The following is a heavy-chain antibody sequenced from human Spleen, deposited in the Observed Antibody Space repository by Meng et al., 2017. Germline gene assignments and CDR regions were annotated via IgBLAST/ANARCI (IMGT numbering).Heavy chain of an antibody. Sequence: GESLKISCAASGFTFSTYWMHWVRQAPGKGLVWVSRINTDGTTTNYADSVKGRFTISRDNAKNTLYLQMNSLRGEDTAVYYCARDIPATAAAFGIWGQGTMVTVSS. CDR1: GFTFSTYW. CDR3: ARDIPATAAAFGI. V-gene: IGHV3-74*01. CDR2: INTDGTTT. J-gene: IGHJ3*02. D-gene: IGHD2-2*01.